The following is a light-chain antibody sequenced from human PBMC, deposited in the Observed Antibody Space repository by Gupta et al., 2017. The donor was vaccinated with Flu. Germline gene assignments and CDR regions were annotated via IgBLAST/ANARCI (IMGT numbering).Light chain of an antibody. CDR3: CSDAGSSTLV. V-gene: IGLV2-23*02. Sequence: SITISCTGTSSDVGSYNLVSWYQQSPGKAPKLMIYEVSKRPSGVSNRFSGSKSGNTASLTISGLQAEDEADYYCCSDAGSSTLVFGGGTKLTVL. CDR2: EVS. J-gene: IGLJ3*02. CDR1: SSDVGSYNL.